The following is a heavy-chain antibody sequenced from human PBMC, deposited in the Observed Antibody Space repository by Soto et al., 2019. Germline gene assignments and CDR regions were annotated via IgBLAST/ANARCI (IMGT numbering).Heavy chain of an antibody. V-gene: IGHV4-31*03. Sequence: SETLSLTCNVSGGSIKSGGYYWGWIRQPPGKGLEWIGYIHYRGRTSYNPSLESRASISLDTSGHHFSLKLTSVTAADTAVYYCARCRDAFGFDSWGQGTLVTVSS. D-gene: IGHD2-15*01. CDR1: GGSIKSGGYY. J-gene: IGHJ4*02. CDR2: IHYRGRT. CDR3: ARCRDAFGFDS.